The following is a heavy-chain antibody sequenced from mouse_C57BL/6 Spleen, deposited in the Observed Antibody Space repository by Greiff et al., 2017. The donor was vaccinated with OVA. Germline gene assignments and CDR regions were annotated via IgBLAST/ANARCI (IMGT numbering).Heavy chain of an antibody. D-gene: IGHD2-1*01. Sequence: QVQLKQSGAELVKPGASVKMSCKASGYTFTTYPIEWMKQNHGKSLEWIGNFHPYNDDTKYNEKFKGKATLTVEKSSSTVYLELSRLTSDDSAVDYCARGGNYGFYYAMDYWGQGTSVTVSS. CDR2: FHPYNDDT. CDR1: GYTFTTYP. CDR3: ARGGNYGFYYAMDY. J-gene: IGHJ4*01. V-gene: IGHV1-47*01.